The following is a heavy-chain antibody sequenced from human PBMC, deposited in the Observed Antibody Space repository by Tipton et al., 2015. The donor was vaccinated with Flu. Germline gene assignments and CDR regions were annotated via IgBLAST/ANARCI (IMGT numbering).Heavy chain of an antibody. CDR2: IHKTGII. J-gene: IGHJ3*02. CDR3: ARDGYDFWSGTQAFDI. D-gene: IGHD3-3*01. V-gene: IGHV4-38-2*02. CDR1: GDSIGSPYF. Sequence: TLSLTCSVSGDSIGSPYFWGWIRQPPERGLEWIGNIHKTGIIYFNPSLTGRVSISVDTSKNQFSLKLSSVTAADTAVYYCARDGYDFWSGTQAFDIWGQGTMVTVSS.